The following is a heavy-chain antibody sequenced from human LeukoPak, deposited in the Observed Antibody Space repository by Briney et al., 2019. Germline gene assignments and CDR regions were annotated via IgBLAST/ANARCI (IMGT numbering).Heavy chain of an antibody. J-gene: IGHJ4*02. CDR2: ISGSGGST. CDR1: GFTFSSYA. D-gene: IGHD4-23*01. V-gene: IGHV3-23*01. CDR3: AKKAVPGGNSAFFFDY. Sequence: GGSLRLSCAASGFTFSSYAMSWVRQAPGKGLEWVSAISGSGGSTYYADSVKGRFTISRDNSKNTLYLQMNSLRAEDTAVYYCAKKAVPGGNSAFFFDYWGQGTLVTVSS.